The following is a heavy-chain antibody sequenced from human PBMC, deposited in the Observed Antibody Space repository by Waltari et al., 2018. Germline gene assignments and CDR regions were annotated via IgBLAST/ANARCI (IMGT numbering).Heavy chain of an antibody. CDR1: GFTFSDHW. D-gene: IGHD2-21*01. V-gene: IGHV3-74*03. CDR3: ASLYCGRDCYPR. J-gene: IGHJ4*02. CDR2: INADGTRI. Sequence: EVQLVESGGGLVQPGGSLRLSCAASGFTFSDHWMHWVRQDPGNGLVWVSGINADGTRISYADSVRGRCTVSRDNAKSTLYLQMNSLRAEDTALYYCASLYCGRDCYPRWGQGTLVTVSS.